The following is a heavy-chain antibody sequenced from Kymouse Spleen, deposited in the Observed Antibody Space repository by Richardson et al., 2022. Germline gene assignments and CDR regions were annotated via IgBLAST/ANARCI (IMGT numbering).Heavy chain of an antibody. CDR3: AKGSSGFHYYYGMDV. CDR2: ISYDGSNK. D-gene: IGHD6-19*01. CDR1: GFTFSSYG. V-gene: IGHV3-30*18. Sequence: QVQLVESGGGVVQPGRSLRLSCAASGFTFSSYGMHWVRQAPGKGLEWVAVISYDGSNKYYADSVKGRFTISRDNSKNTLYLQMNSLRAEDTAVYYCAKGSSGFHYYYGMDVWGQGTTVTVSS. J-gene: IGHJ6*02.